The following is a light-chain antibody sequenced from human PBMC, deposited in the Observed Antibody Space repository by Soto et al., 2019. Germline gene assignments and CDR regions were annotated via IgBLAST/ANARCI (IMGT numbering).Light chain of an antibody. CDR2: AAS. J-gene: IGKJ3*01. Sequence: DIQMTQSPSSLSASVGDRVTITCRASQRISNYLAWYQQKPEKVPKLLMYAASTLKSGVLSRFSGSGSGTEVTLTISSLQPEDVATYYGQMYNSAPLTFGPGTKVDI. V-gene: IGKV1-27*01. CDR3: QMYNSAPLT. CDR1: QRISNY.